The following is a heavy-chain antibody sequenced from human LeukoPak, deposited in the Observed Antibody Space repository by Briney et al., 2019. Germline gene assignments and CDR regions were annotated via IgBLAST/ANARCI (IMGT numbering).Heavy chain of an antibody. V-gene: IGHV3-30*02. CDR2: IWYDGSNI. CDR3: AKGDSGYYTSFDY. J-gene: IGHJ4*02. CDR1: GISFSSPG. D-gene: IGHD3-22*01. Sequence: GGSLRLSCAASGISFSSPGMHWVRQAPGKGLEWVAVIWYDGSNIYYADSVKGRFTISRDNSKNTLYLQMNSLRAEDTALYYCAKGDSGYYTSFDYWGQGTLVTVSS.